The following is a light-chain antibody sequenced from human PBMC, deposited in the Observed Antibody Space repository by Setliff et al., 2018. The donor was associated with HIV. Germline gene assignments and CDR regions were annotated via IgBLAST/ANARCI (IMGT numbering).Light chain of an antibody. CDR2: QAT. V-gene: IGLV2-23*01. Sequence: QSALTQPASVSGSPGQSITISCTGTSSDVGRYNLVSWYQQHPGKAPKLMIYQATKRPSGVSNRFSGSKSGNTASLTVSGLQAEDEAEYYCCSHAGTFYVFGTGTKVTV. J-gene: IGLJ1*01. CDR1: SSDVGRYNL. CDR3: CSHAGTFYV.